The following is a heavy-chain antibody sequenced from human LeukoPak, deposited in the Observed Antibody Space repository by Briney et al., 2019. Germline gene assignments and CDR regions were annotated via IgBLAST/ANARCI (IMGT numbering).Heavy chain of an antibody. Sequence: SETLSLTCTVSGGSISSYYWSWVRQPPGKGLEWIGEINHSGSTNYNPSLKSRITMSVDTSKNQFSLRLTSVTAADTAVYYCARVRLWFGDHLDDYWGQGTLVTVSS. CDR3: ARVRLWFGDHLDDY. CDR2: INHSGST. J-gene: IGHJ4*02. CDR1: GGSISSYY. D-gene: IGHD3-10*01. V-gene: IGHV4-34*10.